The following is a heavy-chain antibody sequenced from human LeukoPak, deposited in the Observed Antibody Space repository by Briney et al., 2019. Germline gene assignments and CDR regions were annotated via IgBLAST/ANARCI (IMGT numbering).Heavy chain of an antibody. V-gene: IGHV3-48*04. J-gene: IGHJ4*02. CDR1: GFTFSNYP. CDR3: ARDLFYDSSGYDPGY. CDR2: ISSSGSTI. D-gene: IGHD3-22*01. Sequence: GGSLRLSCAASGFTFSNYPMNWVRQAPGKGLEWVSYISSSGSTIYYADSVKGRFTISRDNAKNSLYLQMNSLRAEDTAVYYCARDLFYDSSGYDPGYWGQGTLVTVSS.